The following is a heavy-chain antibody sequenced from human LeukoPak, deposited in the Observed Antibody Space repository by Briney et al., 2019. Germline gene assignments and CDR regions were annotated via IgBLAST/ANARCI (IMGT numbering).Heavy chain of an antibody. D-gene: IGHD2-2*01. CDR2: INPSGGST. V-gene: IGHV1-46*03. CDR3: ARDSASKYQLPDY. Sequence: GSSVKVSCKASGGTFSSYAISWVRQAPGQGLEWMGIINPSGGSTSYAQKFQGRVTMTRDTSTSTVYMELSSLRSEDTAVYYCARDSASKYQLPDYWGQGTLVTVSS. J-gene: IGHJ4*02. CDR1: GGTFSSYA.